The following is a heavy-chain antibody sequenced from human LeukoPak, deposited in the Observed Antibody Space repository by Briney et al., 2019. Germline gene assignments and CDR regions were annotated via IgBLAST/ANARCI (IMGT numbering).Heavy chain of an antibody. D-gene: IGHD6-19*01. J-gene: IGHJ6*03. V-gene: IGHV4-59*01. CDR2: IYYSGST. Sequence: PSETLSLTCTVSGGSISSYYWSWIRQPPGKGLEWIGYIYYSGSTNYNPSLKSRVTISVDTSKNQFSLKLSSVTAADTAVYYCARSTREAVAGTNYYYMDVWGKGTTVTVSS. CDR1: GGSISSYY. CDR3: ARSTREAVAGTNYYYMDV.